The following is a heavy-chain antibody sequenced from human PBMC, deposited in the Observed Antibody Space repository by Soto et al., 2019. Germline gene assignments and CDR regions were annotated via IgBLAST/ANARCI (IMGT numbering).Heavy chain of an antibody. CDR1: GFSLSTSGVG. J-gene: IGHJ4*02. V-gene: IGHV2-5*01. D-gene: IGHD6-6*01. CDR2: IYWNDDK. Sequence: ESGPTLVNPTQTLTLTCTFSGFSLSTSGVGVGWIRQPPGKALEWLTLIYWNDDKRYSPSLKSRLTITKDTSKNQVVLTMTNMDPVDTATYYCAHTSEYTQPGNYFDYWGQGTLVTVSS. CDR3: AHTSEYTQPGNYFDY.